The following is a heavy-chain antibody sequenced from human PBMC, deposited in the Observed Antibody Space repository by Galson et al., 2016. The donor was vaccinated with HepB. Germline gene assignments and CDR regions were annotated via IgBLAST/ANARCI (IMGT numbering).Heavy chain of an antibody. CDR3: AKTVRMTTVTGFDY. J-gene: IGHJ4*02. Sequence: SLRLSCAASGFTISNYVMTWVRQAPGMGLEWVSGISTTGSTTYYADSVKGRFTISRDNSKNTLYLQMNSLRAEDTAVYYCAKTVRMTTVTGFDYWGQGTLVTVAS. CDR1: GFTISNYV. V-gene: IGHV3-23*01. CDR2: ISTTGSTT. D-gene: IGHD4-17*01.